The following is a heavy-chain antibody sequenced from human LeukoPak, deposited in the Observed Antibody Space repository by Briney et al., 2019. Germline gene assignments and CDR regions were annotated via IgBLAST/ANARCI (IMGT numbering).Heavy chain of an antibody. CDR1: GGSFSGYY. J-gene: IGHJ4*02. V-gene: IGHV4-34*01. CDR3: ARGRYVTTRGGAAAGFLDY. Sequence: SETLSLTCAVYGGSFSGYYWSWIRQPPGKGLEWIGEINHSGSTNYNPSLKSRVTISVDTSQNQFSLWLSSVTAADTAVYYCARGRYVTTRGGAAAGFLDYWGQGTLVTVST. CDR2: INHSGST. D-gene: IGHD6-13*01.